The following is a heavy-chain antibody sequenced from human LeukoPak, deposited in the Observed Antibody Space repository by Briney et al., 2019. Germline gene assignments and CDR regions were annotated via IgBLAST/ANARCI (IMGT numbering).Heavy chain of an antibody. V-gene: IGHV4-61*01. CDR2: IYYSGST. D-gene: IGHD3-3*01. CDR1: GGSISSGSYY. Sequence: SETLSLTCTVSGGSISSGSYYWSWIRQPPGKGLEWIGYIYYSGSTNYNPSLKSRVTISVDTSKNQFSLKLSSVTAADTAVYYCARGIFGVVIFDYWGQGTLVTVSS. J-gene: IGHJ4*02. CDR3: ARGIFGVVIFDY.